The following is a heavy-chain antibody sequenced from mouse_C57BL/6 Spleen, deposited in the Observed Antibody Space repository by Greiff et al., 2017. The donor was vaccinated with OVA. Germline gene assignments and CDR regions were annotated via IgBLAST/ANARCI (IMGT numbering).Heavy chain of an antibody. D-gene: IGHD3-3*01. J-gene: IGHJ2*01. CDR2: ISSGSSTS. CDR1: GFTFSDYG. Sequence: EVMLVESGGGLVKPGGSLKLSCAASGFTFSDYGMHWVRQAPEQGLEWVAYISSGSSTSYYADTVKGRFPISRDNAKNTLFLQMTSLRSEDTAMYYCARGTYYFDYWGQGTTLTVSS. V-gene: IGHV5-17*01. CDR3: ARGTYYFDY.